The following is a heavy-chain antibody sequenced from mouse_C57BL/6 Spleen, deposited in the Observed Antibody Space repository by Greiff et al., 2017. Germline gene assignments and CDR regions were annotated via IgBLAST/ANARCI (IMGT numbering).Heavy chain of an antibody. Sequence: VQLQQPGAELVKPGASVKLSCKASGYTFTSYWMHWVKQRPGRGLEWIGRIDPNSGGTKYNEKLKSKATLTVDKPSSTSYMQLSSLTSEDSAVYYCATTTVVSYYYAMDYWGQGTSVTVSS. CDR3: ATTTVVSYYYAMDY. CDR2: IDPNSGGT. J-gene: IGHJ4*01. V-gene: IGHV1-72*01. CDR1: GYTFTSYW. D-gene: IGHD1-1*01.